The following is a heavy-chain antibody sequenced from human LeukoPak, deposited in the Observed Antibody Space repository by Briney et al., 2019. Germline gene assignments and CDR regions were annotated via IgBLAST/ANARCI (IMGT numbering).Heavy chain of an antibody. CDR2: ISSSGSTI. V-gene: IGHV3-48*03. CDR3: ARSMFLAYCGGDCYSPPDY. Sequence: GGSLRLSCAASGFTFSSYEMNWVRQAPGKGLEWVSYISSSGSTIDYADSVKGRFTISRGNAKNSLYLQMNSLRAEDTAVYYCARSMFLAYCGGDCYSPPDYWGQGTLVTASS. D-gene: IGHD2-21*02. CDR1: GFTFSSYE. J-gene: IGHJ4*02.